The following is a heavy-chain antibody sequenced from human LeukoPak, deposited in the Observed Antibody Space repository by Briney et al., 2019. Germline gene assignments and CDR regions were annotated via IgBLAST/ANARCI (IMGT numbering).Heavy chain of an antibody. CDR1: GFSSTY. J-gene: IGHJ4*02. V-gene: IGHV3-66*02. CDR2: IYSGDST. Sequence: GGSLRLSCVASGFSSTYTSWVRQAPGKGLEWVSVIYSGDSTDYADSVRGRFTISRDISKNTVYLQMNSLRPEDTAAYYCARDLWDATGYWGQGTLVTV. CDR3: ARDLWDATGY. D-gene: IGHD3-3*01.